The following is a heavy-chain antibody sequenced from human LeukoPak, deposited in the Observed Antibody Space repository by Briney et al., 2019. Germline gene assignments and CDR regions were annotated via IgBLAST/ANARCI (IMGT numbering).Heavy chain of an antibody. Sequence: SETLSLTCTVSGGSVSSGSYYWSWIRQPPGKGLEWIGYIYHSGSTNYNPSLKSRVTISVDTSKNQFSLKLSSVTATDTAVYYCASTYSGSSWFDYWGQGTLVTVSS. V-gene: IGHV4-61*01. CDR1: GGSVSSGSYY. CDR3: ASTYSGSSWFDY. CDR2: IYHSGST. D-gene: IGHD1-26*01. J-gene: IGHJ4*02.